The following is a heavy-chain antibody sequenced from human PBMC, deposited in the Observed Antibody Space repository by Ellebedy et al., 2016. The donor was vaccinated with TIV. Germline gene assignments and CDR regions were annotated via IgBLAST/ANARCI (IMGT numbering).Heavy chain of an antibody. D-gene: IGHD6-6*01. CDR1: GFTFSSYG. Sequence: GGSLRLSXAASGFTFSSYGMHWVRQAPGKGLEWVAVISYDGSNKYYADSVKGRFTISRDNSKNTLYLQMNSLRAEDTAVYYCAKIPSIAARIFGYWGQGTLVTVSS. CDR3: AKIPSIAARIFGY. CDR2: ISYDGSNK. J-gene: IGHJ4*02. V-gene: IGHV3-30*18.